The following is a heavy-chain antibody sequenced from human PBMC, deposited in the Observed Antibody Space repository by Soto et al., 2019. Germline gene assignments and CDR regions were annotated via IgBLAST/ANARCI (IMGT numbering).Heavy chain of an antibody. D-gene: IGHD1-7*01. CDR2: ISYDGSNK. V-gene: IGHV3-30*18. Sequence: QVPLVESGGGVVQPGRSLRLSCAASGFTFSSYGMHWVRQAPGKGLEWVAVISYDGSNKYYADSVKGRFTISRDNSKNTLYLQMNSLRAEDTAVYYCAKDRPLYNWNYEGGFDYWGQGTLVTVSS. J-gene: IGHJ4*02. CDR3: AKDRPLYNWNYEGGFDY. CDR1: GFTFSSYG.